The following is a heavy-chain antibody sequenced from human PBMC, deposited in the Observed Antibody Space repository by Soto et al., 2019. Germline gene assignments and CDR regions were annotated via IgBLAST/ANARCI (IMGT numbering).Heavy chain of an antibody. J-gene: IGHJ6*02. D-gene: IGHD3-10*01. Sequence: GGSLRLSCAASGFTFDDYAMHWVRQAPGKGLEWVSGINWNSGSIGYADSVKGRFTISRDNAKTSLYLQMSSLRAEDTALYYCAKDRGSGSYAANYYYYGMDVWGQGT. CDR3: AKDRGSGSYAANYYYYGMDV. CDR1: GFTFDDYA. CDR2: INWNSGSI. V-gene: IGHV3-9*01.